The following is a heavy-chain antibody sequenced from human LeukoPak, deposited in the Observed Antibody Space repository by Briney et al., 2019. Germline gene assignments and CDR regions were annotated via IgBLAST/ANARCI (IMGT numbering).Heavy chain of an antibody. V-gene: IGHV1-69*04. D-gene: IGHD5-12*01. CDR2: IIPILGIA. CDR1: GGTFSSYA. Sequence: SVKVSCKASGGTFSSYAISWVRQAPGQGLEWMGRIIPILGIANYAQKFQGRVTITADKSTSTAYMELSSLRSEDTAVYYCASGGGYSGIDYWGQGTLVTVSS. CDR3: ASGGGYSGIDY. J-gene: IGHJ4*02.